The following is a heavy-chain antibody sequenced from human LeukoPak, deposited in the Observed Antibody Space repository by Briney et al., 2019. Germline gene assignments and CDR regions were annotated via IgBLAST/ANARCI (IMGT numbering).Heavy chain of an antibody. CDR1: RYNFTNYW. V-gene: IGHV5-51*01. D-gene: IGHD6-13*01. Sequence: GESLKISCKGSRYNFTNYWIGWVRQMPGKGLEWMGIIYPGDSDTTYSPSFQGQVTISADKSISTAYLQWSSLKASDTAMYYCARHYVASIAAAGSYYYYYYMDVWGKGTTVTISS. CDR3: ARHYVASIAAAGSYYYYYYMDV. J-gene: IGHJ6*03. CDR2: IYPGDSDT.